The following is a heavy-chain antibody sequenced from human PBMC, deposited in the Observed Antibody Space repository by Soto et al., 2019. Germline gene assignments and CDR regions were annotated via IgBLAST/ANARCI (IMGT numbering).Heavy chain of an antibody. CDR1: GFTFSTYA. V-gene: IGHV3-30-3*01. CDR3: ARAGSTSLYYLDF. CDR2: ISYDGSNK. D-gene: IGHD2-2*01. Sequence: GGSLRLSCAASGFTFSTYAIHWVRQAPGKGLEWVALISYDGSNKYYADSVKGRFTISRDNSKNTLYLQMNSLSGEDTAVYYCARAGSTSLYYLDFWGQGTLVTVSS. J-gene: IGHJ4*02.